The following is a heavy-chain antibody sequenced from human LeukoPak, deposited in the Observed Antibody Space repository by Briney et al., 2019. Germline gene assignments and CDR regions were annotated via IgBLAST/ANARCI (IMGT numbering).Heavy chain of an antibody. CDR2: ISDDGSGT. CDR1: GFTFRSYV. J-gene: IGHJ4*02. V-gene: IGHV3-23*01. Sequence: GGSLRLSCAASGFTFRSYVMSWVRQAPGKGLEWVSAISDDGSGTYYADSVEGRFTISRDNSRNTVFLQMNSLRAEDTAVYYCANERYYDSSGLLGYWGQGTLVTVSS. D-gene: IGHD3-22*01. CDR3: ANERYYDSSGLLGY.